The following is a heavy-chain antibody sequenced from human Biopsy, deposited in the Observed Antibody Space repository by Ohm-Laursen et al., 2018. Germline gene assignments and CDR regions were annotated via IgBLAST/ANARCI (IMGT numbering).Heavy chain of an antibody. CDR1: GDSVSSGSFY. CDR3: ARGMRSSGWPYFDS. Sequence: SETLSLTWTVSGDSVSSGSFYWTWIRQPPGQGLEYIGYIYDRGSTANYNPSLGSRVTMSVDMPKNQFSLKLSSVTAADTAIYYCARGMRSSGWPYFDSWGQGTLVTVSS. D-gene: IGHD6-19*01. CDR2: IYDRGSTA. J-gene: IGHJ4*02. V-gene: IGHV4-61*01.